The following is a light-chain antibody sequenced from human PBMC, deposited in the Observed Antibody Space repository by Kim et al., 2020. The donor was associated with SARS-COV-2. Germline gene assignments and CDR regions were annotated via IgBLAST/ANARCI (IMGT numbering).Light chain of an antibody. CDR3: QVWDSSSDNVV. CDR1: NIGSKS. J-gene: IGLJ2*01. V-gene: IGLV3-21*04. CDR2: YDS. Sequence: SYELTQPPSVSVAPGKTARITCGGNNIGSKSVHWYQQKPGQAPVLVIYYDSDRPSGIPERFSGSNSGNTATLTISRVEAGDEADYYSQVWDSSSDNVVFGGGTQLTVL.